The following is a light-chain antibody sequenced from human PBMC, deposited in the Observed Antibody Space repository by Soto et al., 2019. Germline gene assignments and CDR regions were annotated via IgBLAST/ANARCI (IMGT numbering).Light chain of an antibody. CDR3: QQYSTWPPWT. V-gene: IGKV3-15*01. Sequence: EIVMTQSPATLPVSPGERATLSCRASQSVSSNLAWYQQKPGQAPRLLIYGASTRATGIPARFSGSGSGTEFTLTISSLQSEDFAVYYCQQYSTWPPWTFGQGTKVEIK. CDR2: GAS. J-gene: IGKJ1*01. CDR1: QSVSSN.